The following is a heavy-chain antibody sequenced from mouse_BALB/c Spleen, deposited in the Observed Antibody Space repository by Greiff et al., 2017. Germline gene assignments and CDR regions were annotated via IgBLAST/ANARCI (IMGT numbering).Heavy chain of an antibody. CDR3: ARWSSSLFDY. Sequence: QVQLQQSGPELVKPGASVKISCKASGYAFSSSWMNWVKQRPGQGLEWIGRIYPGDGDTNYNGKFKGKATLTADKSSSTAYMQLSSLTSVDSAVYFCARWSSSLFDYWGQGTTLTVSS. J-gene: IGHJ2*01. V-gene: IGHV1-82*01. CDR1: GYAFSSSW. CDR2: IYPGDGDT. D-gene: IGHD1-1*01.